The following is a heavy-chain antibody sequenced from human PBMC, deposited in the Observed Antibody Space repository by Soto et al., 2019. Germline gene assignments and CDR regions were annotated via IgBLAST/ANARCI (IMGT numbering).Heavy chain of an antibody. CDR2: IIPIFGTA. V-gene: IGHV1-69*01. J-gene: IGHJ5*02. D-gene: IGHD2-21*02. Sequence: SCVKVSCTASGGTFGSYAISWVRQAPGQGLEWMGGIIPIFGTANYAQKFQGRVTITADESTSTAYMELSSLRSEDTAVYYCARVGVVTAITSDWFDPWGLGTLVTV. CDR1: GGTFGSYA. CDR3: ARVGVVTAITSDWFDP.